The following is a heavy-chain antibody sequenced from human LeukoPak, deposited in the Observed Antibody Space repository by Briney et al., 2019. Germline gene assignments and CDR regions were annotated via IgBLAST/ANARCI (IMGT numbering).Heavy chain of an antibody. V-gene: IGHV3-7*04. J-gene: IGHJ4*02. D-gene: IGHD5-24*01. CDR1: GFPFSSYW. CDR3: TRVGYIDEGIDY. Sequence: GGSLRLSCVASGFPFSSYWMTWVRQAPGKGLEWVANIKQDGSKKSFVDSVKGRFTISRDNAKNSLYLQMNSLRAEDTAIYYCTRVGYIDEGIDYWGQGTLVTVSS. CDR2: IKQDGSKK.